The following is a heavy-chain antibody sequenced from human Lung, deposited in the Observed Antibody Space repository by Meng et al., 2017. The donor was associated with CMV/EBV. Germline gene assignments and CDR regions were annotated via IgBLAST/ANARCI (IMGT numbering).Heavy chain of an antibody. CDR3: ARDRDCSSTSCYDLVF. J-gene: IGHJ4*02. V-gene: IGHV4-39*07. CDR1: GGSISSSSYY. D-gene: IGHD2-2*01. CDR2: IYYSGST. Sequence: SETLSLXCTVSGGSISSSSYYWGWIRQPPGKGLEWIGSIYYSGSTYYNPSLKSRVTISVDTSKNQFSLKLSSVTAADTAVYYCARDRDCSSTSCYDLVFWXQGTXVTVSS.